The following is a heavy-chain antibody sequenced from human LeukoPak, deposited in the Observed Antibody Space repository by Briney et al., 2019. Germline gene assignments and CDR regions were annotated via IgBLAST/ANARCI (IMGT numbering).Heavy chain of an antibody. CDR1: GGSFSGYY. CDR2: INHSGST. V-gene: IGHV4-34*01. CDR3: ARGVGDFWSGYFKIWFDI. J-gene: IGHJ3*02. D-gene: IGHD3-3*01. Sequence: SETLSLTRAVYGGSFSGYYWSWIRQPPGKGLEWIGEINHSGSTNYNPSLKRRVTISVDTSKNQFSLKLSSVTAADTAVYYCARGVGDFWSGYFKIWFDIWGQGTMVTVSS.